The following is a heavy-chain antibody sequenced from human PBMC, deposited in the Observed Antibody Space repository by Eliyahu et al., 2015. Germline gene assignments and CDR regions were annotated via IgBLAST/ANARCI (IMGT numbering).Heavy chain of an antibody. J-gene: IGHJ3*02. D-gene: IGHD6-19*01. CDR1: GGSISRTNYY. CDR2: LSYSGST. V-gene: IGHV4-39*01. CDR3: VRHESSGWFNDAFDI. Sequence: QLQLQESGPGLVKPSETLSVTCXXSGGSISRTNYYWDXXRQPPGKGLKWIGSLSYSGSTYYNPSLKSRVTIAVDTSKNQFSLKLSSVTAADTAVYYCVRHESSGWFNDAFDIWGQGTMVTVSP.